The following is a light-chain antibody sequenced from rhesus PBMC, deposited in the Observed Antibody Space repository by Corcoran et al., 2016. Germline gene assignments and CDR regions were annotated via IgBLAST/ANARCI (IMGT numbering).Light chain of an antibody. V-gene: IGKV1-18*01. CDR2: AAS. CDR3: QQGYNSPLT. Sequence: DIQLTQSPSSLSASVGDRVTITCRASQGISSYLAWYQQKPGNAPNLLIYAASSLQSGVPSRFSGTGAGTDYTLTISSLQPEDFATYYCQQGYNSPLTFGGGTKVEIK. J-gene: IGKJ4*01. CDR1: QGISSY.